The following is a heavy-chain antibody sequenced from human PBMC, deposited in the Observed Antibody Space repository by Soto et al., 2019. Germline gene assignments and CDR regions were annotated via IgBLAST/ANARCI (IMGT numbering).Heavy chain of an antibody. CDR1: GFNFAAHT. Sequence: GGALRLSCSASGFNFAAHTMSWVRLTPGKGLEWVGFIRRIAYGGTTDYAASVKGRFTISRDDSRKIVYLQMSRLKIEDTAVYYCSRSLAIDFDSRGQGT. V-gene: IGHV3-49*04. CDR2: IRRIAYGGTT. J-gene: IGHJ4*02. CDR3: SRSLAIDFDS.